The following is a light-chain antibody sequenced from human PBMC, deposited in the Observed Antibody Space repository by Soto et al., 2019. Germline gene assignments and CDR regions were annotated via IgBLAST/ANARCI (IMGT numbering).Light chain of an antibody. CDR2: DVS. CDR1: SSDVGGYNY. CDR3: SSYTSSSTRV. V-gene: IGLV2-14*01. Sequence: QSVLPQPASVCGSPGQSITISCTGTSSDVGGYNYVSWYQQHPGKAPKLMIYDVSNRPSGVSNRFSGSKSGNTASLTISGLQAEDEADYYCSSYTSSSTRVFRTGTKVTVL. J-gene: IGLJ1*01.